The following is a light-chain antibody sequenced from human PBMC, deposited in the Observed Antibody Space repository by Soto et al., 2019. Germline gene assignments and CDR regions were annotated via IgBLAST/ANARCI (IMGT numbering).Light chain of an antibody. CDR2: RAS. CDR3: QQRSNWPLT. J-gene: IGKJ4*01. CDR1: QSVGSN. V-gene: IGKV3-11*01. Sequence: EIVLTQSLATLSLSPGERATLSCRASQSVGSNLAWYQQKPGQAPRLLMYRASTRATRIPARFSGSGSETDFTLIISSLQSEDFAVYYCQQRSNWPLTFGGGTKVDI.